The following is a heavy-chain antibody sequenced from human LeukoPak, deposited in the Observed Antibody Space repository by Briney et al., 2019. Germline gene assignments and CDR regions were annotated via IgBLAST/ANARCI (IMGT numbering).Heavy chain of an antibody. D-gene: IGHD6-13*01. CDR2: INPNSGGT. Sequence: ASVKVSCKASGYTFTDYYIHWVRQAPGQGLEWMGWINPNSGGTNYAQKFQGRVTMTRDTSISTAYMELSRLRSDDTAVYYCARVTVAAAVGIDYWGQGTLVTVSS. CDR1: GYTFTDYY. J-gene: IGHJ4*02. CDR3: ARVTVAAAVGIDY. V-gene: IGHV1-2*02.